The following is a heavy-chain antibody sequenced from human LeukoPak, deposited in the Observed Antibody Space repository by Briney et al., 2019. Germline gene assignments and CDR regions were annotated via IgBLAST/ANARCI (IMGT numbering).Heavy chain of an antibody. V-gene: IGHV1-18*01. CDR3: ARCGADVTKFFAG. D-gene: IGHD4-17*01. CDR2: ISGRNGNS. Sequence: ASVKVSCKASGYTFTTYGISWVRQAPGQGLEWMGWISGRNGNSEYAQKYRDRVTMTTDTSTSTAYMELRSLRSDDSAVYYCARCGADVTKFFAGWGQGTLVTVSP. CDR1: GYTFTTYG. J-gene: IGHJ4*02.